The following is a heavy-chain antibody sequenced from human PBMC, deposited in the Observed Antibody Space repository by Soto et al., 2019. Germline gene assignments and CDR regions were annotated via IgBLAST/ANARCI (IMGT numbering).Heavy chain of an antibody. Sequence: QGQLVQSGAEVLQPGASVKLSCKTYDYVFSAYDIHWVRQAPGHGLEWMGWIYVGNGDTKYSQNFQGRVTFSRETSAGAAYMELDGRTPEDTAFNYWARDHEDVQGIGYPPGMGVWGQGTTFTVAS. D-gene: IGHD3-3*01. J-gene: IGHJ6*02. V-gene: IGHV1-3*01. CDR1: DYVFSAYD. CDR3: ARDHEDVQGIGYPPGMGV. CDR2: IYVGNGDT.